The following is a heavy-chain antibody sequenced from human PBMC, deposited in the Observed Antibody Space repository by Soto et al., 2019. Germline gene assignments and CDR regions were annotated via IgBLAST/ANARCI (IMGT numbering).Heavy chain of an antibody. Sequence: EVQLVESGGGLIQPGGSLRLSCAASGFNVSVNYMNWVRQAPGKGLEWVSVINGGGSTNYADSVKGRFTISRDTSKNTLYLQMNSLRAEDTAVYYCVRENYCYGMDVWGQGTTVIVSS. J-gene: IGHJ6*02. CDR2: INGGGST. V-gene: IGHV3-53*01. CDR1: GFNVSVNY. CDR3: VRENYCYGMDV.